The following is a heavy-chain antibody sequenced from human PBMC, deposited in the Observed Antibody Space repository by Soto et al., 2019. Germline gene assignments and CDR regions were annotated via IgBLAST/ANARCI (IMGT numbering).Heavy chain of an antibody. CDR3: ARAGT. J-gene: IGHJ5*02. V-gene: IGHV1-69*01. Sequence: QVQLVQSGAEVKKPGSSMKVSCKVSGGTFRSYAINWVRQAPGQGLEWMGGITPISGTTNYAQKFQCRVTITADESTNTAYMDLSSLRADDTAVYYCARAGTWGQGSPVTVSS. CDR2: ITPISGTT. CDR1: GGTFRSYA.